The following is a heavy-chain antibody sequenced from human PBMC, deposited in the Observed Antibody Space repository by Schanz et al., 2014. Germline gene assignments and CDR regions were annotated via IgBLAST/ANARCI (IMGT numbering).Heavy chain of an antibody. CDR3: VSQTGSPNY. CDR1: GFSVGNKY. CDR2: IKSDGSST. D-gene: IGHD6-13*01. J-gene: IGHJ4*02. Sequence: EVQLVESGGGLVKPGGSLRLSCAASGFSVGNKYMNWVRQAPGKGLVWVSRIKSDGSSTSYADSVKGRFTISRDNAKNTLYLQMNSLRVEDTAVYFCVSQTGSPNYWGQGTLVTVSS. V-gene: IGHV3-74*02.